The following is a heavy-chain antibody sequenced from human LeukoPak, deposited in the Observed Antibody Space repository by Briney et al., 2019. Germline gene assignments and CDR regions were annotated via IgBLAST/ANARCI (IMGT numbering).Heavy chain of an antibody. V-gene: IGHV4-39*01. Sequence: SETLSLTCTVSGGSITSSSYFWGWIRQPPGKGLEWIGSIYYSGSTYYNPSLKSRVTISVDTSKNQFSLKLSSVTAADTAVYYCARALYYYGSGSYYNYGGVDYWGQGTLVTVSS. CDR3: ARALYYYGSGSYYNYGGVDY. CDR1: GGSITSSSYF. D-gene: IGHD3-10*01. CDR2: IYYSGST. J-gene: IGHJ4*02.